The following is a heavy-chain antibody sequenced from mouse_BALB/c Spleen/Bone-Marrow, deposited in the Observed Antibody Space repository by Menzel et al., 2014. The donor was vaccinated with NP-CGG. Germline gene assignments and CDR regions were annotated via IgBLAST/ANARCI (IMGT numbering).Heavy chain of an antibody. Sequence: QVQLQQPGAELVKPGASAKLSCKASGYTFTSYYMYWVKQRPGQGLEWIGEINPSNGGTNFNEKFKSKATLTVDKSSSTAYMQLSSLTSEDSAVYYCTRREYYRYDRAMDYWGQGTSVTVSS. V-gene: IGHV1S81*02. J-gene: IGHJ4*01. D-gene: IGHD2-14*01. CDR1: GYTFTSYY. CDR3: TRREYYRYDRAMDY. CDR2: INPSNGGT.